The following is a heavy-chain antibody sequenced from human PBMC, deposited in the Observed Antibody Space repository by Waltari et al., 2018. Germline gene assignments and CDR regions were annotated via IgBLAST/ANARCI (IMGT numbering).Heavy chain of an antibody. CDR2: MNPNRCNT. J-gene: IGHJ3*02. V-gene: IGHV1-8*03. Sequence: QVQLVQSGAEVKKPGASVKVSCKASGYTFTSYDINWVRQATGQGLEWMGCMNPNRCNTGYAQKYQGRVTITRNTSISTAYMELSSLRSEDTAVYYCAREEQQLHAFDIWGQGTMVTVSS. CDR1: GYTFTSYD. CDR3: AREEQQLHAFDI. D-gene: IGHD6-13*01.